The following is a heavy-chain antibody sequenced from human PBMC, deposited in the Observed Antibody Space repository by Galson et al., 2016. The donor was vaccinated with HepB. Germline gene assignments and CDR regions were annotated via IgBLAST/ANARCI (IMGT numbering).Heavy chain of an antibody. Sequence: SLRLSCAASGFTFDDYAMSWVRQTPGKGLEWVSGIKGGGDYPGYADSVKGRFTISSDNAKNSLYLQMDSLRAEDTALDYCARGPRSGNYFSTSYHGFDVWGQGTTVTVSS. J-gene: IGHJ6*02. D-gene: IGHD3-10*01. CDR2: IKGGGDYP. CDR1: GFTFDDYA. V-gene: IGHV3-20*04. CDR3: ARGPRSGNYFSTSYHGFDV.